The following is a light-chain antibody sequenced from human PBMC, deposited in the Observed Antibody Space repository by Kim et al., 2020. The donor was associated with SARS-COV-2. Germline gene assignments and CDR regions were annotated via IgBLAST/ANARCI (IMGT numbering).Light chain of an antibody. J-gene: IGKJ4*01. V-gene: IGKV1-33*01. CDR2: DGS. CDR1: QDISNH. Sequence: SASVGDRVTISCQASQDISNHLKWYQQKPGKAPKLLIYDGSILEAGVPSRFSGSGSGTDFTFSIRSLQPEDIATYYCQQYDNFPRTLGGGTKVEI. CDR3: QQYDNFPRT.